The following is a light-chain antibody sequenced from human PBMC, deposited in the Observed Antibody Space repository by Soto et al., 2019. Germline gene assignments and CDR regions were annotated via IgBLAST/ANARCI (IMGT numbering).Light chain of an antibody. CDR1: QSVTGSY. J-gene: IGKJ3*01. CDR3: QQYGSSPPVT. Sequence: EIVLTQSPGTLSFSPGERATLSCRASQSVTGSYLAWYQQKPGQAPRLLIYGASSRASGIPDRFSGSGSGTDFTLTISRLEPEDFAVYYCQQYGSSPPVTFGPGTKVDMK. V-gene: IGKV3-20*01. CDR2: GAS.